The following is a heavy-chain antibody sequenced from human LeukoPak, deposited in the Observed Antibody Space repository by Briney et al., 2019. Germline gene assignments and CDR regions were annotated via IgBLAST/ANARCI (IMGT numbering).Heavy chain of an antibody. CDR2: VSGSGGNT. D-gene: IGHD3-10*01. CDR1: GFTFSSFA. CDR3: AKGGSYASGSYLAYYYGMDV. J-gene: IGHJ6*02. V-gene: IGHV3-23*01. Sequence: GGSLRLSCAASGFTFSSFALNWVRQAPGKGLEWVSTVSGSGGNTYYADSVKGRFTISRDNSKNTLYLQMNSLRAEDTAVYYCAKGGSYASGSYLAYYYGMDVWGQGTTVTVSS.